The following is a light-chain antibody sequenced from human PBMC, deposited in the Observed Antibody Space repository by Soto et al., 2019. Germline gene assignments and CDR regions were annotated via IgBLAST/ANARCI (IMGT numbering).Light chain of an antibody. CDR2: MNNDGSH. V-gene: IGLV4-69*01. CDR1: SGLSSYA. J-gene: IGLJ2*01. CDR3: QTWGTGFQV. Sequence: QSVLTQSPSASASLGASVKLTCTLSSGLSSYAIAWHQKQPGKGHRYLMDMNNDGSHSKGDGIPDRFSGSSSGAARYLIISSLHSEEEADYYCQTWGTGFQVFGGGTKVTVL.